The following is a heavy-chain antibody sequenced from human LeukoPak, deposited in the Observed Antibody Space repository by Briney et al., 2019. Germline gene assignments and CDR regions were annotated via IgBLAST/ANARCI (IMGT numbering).Heavy chain of an antibody. D-gene: IGHD6-13*01. Sequence: SETLSLTCTVSGGSISSYYWSWIRQPPGKGLEWIGYIYYSGSTNYNPSLKSRVTISVDTSKNQFSLKPSSVTAADTAVYYHARERAAGTRSYYYYYMDVWGKGTTVTISS. CDR3: ARERAAGTRSYYYYYMDV. CDR2: IYYSGST. CDR1: GGSISSYY. V-gene: IGHV4-59*12. J-gene: IGHJ6*03.